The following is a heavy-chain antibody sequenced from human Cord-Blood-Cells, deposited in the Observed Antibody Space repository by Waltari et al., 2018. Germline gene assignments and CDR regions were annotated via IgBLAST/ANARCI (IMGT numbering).Heavy chain of an antibody. CDR3: AGSGYSSSWYDT. D-gene: IGHD6-13*01. Sequence: QVQLQQWGAGLLKRSETLSLTCAVYGGSFSGYYWSWIRQPPGKGLEWIGEINHSGSTNYNPSLKSRVTISVDTSKNQFSLKLSSVTAADTAVYYCAGSGYSSSWYDTWGQGTLVTVSS. CDR1: GGSFSGYY. J-gene: IGHJ5*02. V-gene: IGHV4-34*01. CDR2: INHSGST.